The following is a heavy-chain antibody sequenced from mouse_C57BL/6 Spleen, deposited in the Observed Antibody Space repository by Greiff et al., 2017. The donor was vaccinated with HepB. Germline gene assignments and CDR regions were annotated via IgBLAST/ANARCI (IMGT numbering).Heavy chain of an antibody. D-gene: IGHD2-2*01. V-gene: IGHV2-2*01. Sequence: VHLVESGPGLVQPSQSLSITCTVSGFSLTSYGVHWVRQSPGKGLEWLGVIWSGGSTDYNAAFISRLSISKDNSKSQVFVKMNSLQADDTAIYYCARNRGGYPLMDYWGQGTTLTVSS. CDR3: ARNRGGYPLMDY. CDR2: IWSGGST. J-gene: IGHJ2*01. CDR1: GFSLTSYG.